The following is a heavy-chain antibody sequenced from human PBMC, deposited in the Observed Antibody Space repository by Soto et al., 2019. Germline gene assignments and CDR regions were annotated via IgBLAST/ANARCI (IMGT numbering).Heavy chain of an antibody. CDR2: IKQDGSGK. Sequence: EVQLVGSGGGLVQPGGSLRLSCVASGFTFRTYWMTWVRQAPGKGLEWVANIKQDGSGKYYVDSVRGRFAFSRDNAKESLYLQMNSLRVEDTAVYYCARDGLSCTSGNCRGYAYDVWDQGTRVTGSS. CDR1: GFTFRTYW. CDR3: ARDGLSCTSGNCRGYAYDV. V-gene: IGHV3-7*04. D-gene: IGHD1-1*01. J-gene: IGHJ3*01.